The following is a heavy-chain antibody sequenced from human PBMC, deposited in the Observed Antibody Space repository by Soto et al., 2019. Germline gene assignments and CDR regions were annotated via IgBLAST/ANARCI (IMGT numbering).Heavy chain of an antibody. Sequence: ASVKVSCKASGYTFTNYAVHWVRQAPGQRLEWMEWINAGNGNTRFSQNLQGRVTITRDTSARTVYMELSSLRSEDTAVYYCARGHLAVVPVASWFYYMDVWGKGTTVTVSS. V-gene: IGHV1-3*01. CDR1: GYTFTNYA. D-gene: IGHD2-2*01. CDR2: INAGNGNT. J-gene: IGHJ6*03. CDR3: ARGHLAVVPVASWFYYMDV.